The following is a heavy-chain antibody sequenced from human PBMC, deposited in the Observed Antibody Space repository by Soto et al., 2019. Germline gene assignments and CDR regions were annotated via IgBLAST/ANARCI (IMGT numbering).Heavy chain of an antibody. Sequence: QLQLQESGPGLVKPSETLSLTCTVSGGSISSRNYYWGWIRQPPGKGLEWIGSIYYSGSTYYNPSLKSRVTISVDTSKNPFSRRLSSVTAPDTAVYYCARSPITVTPDYWGQGTLVTVSS. CDR1: GGSISSRNYY. D-gene: IGHD4-17*01. CDR3: ARSPITVTPDY. CDR2: IYYSGST. V-gene: IGHV4-39*01. J-gene: IGHJ4*02.